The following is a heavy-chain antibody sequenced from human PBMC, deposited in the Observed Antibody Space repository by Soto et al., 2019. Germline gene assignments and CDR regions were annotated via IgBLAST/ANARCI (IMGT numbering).Heavy chain of an antibody. D-gene: IGHD3-10*01. V-gene: IGHV1-2*04. CDR2: INPNSGGT. CDR3: ASVMVRGVTWGAFDY. Sequence: GASVKVSCKASGYTFTGYYMHWVRQAPGQGLEWMGWINPNSGGTNYAQKFQGWVTMTRDTSISTAYMELSRLRSDDTAVYYCASVMVRGVTWGAFDYWGQGTLVTLSS. CDR1: GYTFTGYY. J-gene: IGHJ4*02.